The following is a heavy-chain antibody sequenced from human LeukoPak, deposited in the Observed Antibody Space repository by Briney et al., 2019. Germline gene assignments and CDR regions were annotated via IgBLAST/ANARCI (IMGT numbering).Heavy chain of an antibody. CDR2: ISAYNGNT. Sequence: ASVKVSCKASGYTFTSYGISWVRQAPGQGLEWMGWISAYNGNTNYAQKLQGRVTMTTDTSTSTAYMELRSLRSDDTAVYYCARERYGSGGYYLNWFDPWGQGTLVTVSS. V-gene: IGHV1-18*01. J-gene: IGHJ5*02. CDR3: ARERYGSGGYYLNWFDP. D-gene: IGHD3-10*01. CDR1: GYTFTSYG.